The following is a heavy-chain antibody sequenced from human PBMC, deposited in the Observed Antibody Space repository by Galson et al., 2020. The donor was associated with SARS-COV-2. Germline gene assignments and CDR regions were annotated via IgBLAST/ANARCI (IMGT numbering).Heavy chain of an antibody. D-gene: IGHD2-15*01. V-gene: IGHV3-74*01. Sequence: GESLKISCAASGFTFSDYWIHWVRQAPGKGLEWVSRITSDGSSTEYAGSVEGRFTVSRDNAKNTVYLQMKNLRAEDTAIYYCARDLGSSTPRDPWGQGTLVAVAS. J-gene: IGHJ5*02. CDR3: ARDLGSSTPRDP. CDR2: ITSDGSST. CDR1: GFTFSDYW.